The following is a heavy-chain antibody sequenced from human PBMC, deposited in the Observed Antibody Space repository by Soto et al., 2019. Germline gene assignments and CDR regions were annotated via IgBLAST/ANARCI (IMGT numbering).Heavy chain of an antibody. CDR2: IYTSGGST. CDR1: GYSFTDYF. Sequence: ASVKVSCKASGYSFTDYFMHWVRQAPGQGLEWMGVIYTSGGSTYYSQKFQGRVTMTRDTSTSTVYMELNSLTSDDTAVYSCARDGSGYAFDYWGQGTLVTVSS. D-gene: IGHD3-22*01. V-gene: IGHV1-46*03. CDR3: ARDGSGYAFDY. J-gene: IGHJ4*02.